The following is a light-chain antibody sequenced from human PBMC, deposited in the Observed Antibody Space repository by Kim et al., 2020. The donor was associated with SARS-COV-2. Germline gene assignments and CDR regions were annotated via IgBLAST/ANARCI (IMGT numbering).Light chain of an antibody. V-gene: IGKV3-20*01. CDR3: QRYGGPPPYT. J-gene: IGKJ2*01. CDR2: HAS. CDR1: QPNRREF. Sequence: PGGRASLSCRASQPNRREFLAWYQQKPGQAPRLLLYHASVRASDIPVRFSGSGSATDFTLTINNLEPEDFAVYYCQRYGGPPPYTFGQGTKLEI.